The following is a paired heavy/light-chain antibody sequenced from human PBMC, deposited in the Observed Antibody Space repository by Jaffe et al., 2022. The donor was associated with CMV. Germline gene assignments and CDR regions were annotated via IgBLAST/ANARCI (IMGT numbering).Light chain of an antibody. J-gene: IGKJ3*01. Sequence: DIQMTQSPSSLSASVGDRVTITCRASQSINNYLNWYQQKIGKAPRILIYAASSLQSGVPSRFSGSGSGTDFTLTISSLQPEDFATYYCQQSYKTPFTFGPGTKVDIK. CDR3: QQSYKTPFT. CDR2: AAS. CDR1: QSINNY. V-gene: IGKV1-39*01.
Heavy chain of an antibody. CDR2: INPNNANT. J-gene: IGHJ5*01. V-gene: IGHV1-18*01. Sequence: QVQLVQSGAEVKKPGASVRVSCKASGYTFTHYGVTWVRQAPGQGLEWMGWINPNNANTHFAQKFQGRVTLTIDTPMTTTYMELRSLRSDDTAVYFCARGGEGYCSGGNCALNWFDSWGQGTLVTVSS. CDR3: ARGGEGYCSGGNCALNWFDS. D-gene: IGHD2-15*01. CDR1: GYTFTHYG.